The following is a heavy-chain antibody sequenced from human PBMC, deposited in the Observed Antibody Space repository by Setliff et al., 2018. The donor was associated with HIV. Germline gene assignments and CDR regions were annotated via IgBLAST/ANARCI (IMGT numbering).Heavy chain of an antibody. Sequence: SVKVSCKASGGTLNTYGISWVRQAPGQGLEWMGGIIPMFGIEKYAQKFQGRVKITADESTTTAYVELSSLRSEDTALYYCARGANILIRTDYYYHMDVWGKGTTVTVSS. D-gene: IGHD3-16*01. J-gene: IGHJ6*03. CDR2: IIPMFGIE. CDR1: GGTLNTYG. CDR3: ARGANILIRTDYYYHMDV. V-gene: IGHV1-69*13.